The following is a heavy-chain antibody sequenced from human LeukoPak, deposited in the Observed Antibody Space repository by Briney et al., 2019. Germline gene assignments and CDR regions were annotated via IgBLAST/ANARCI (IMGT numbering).Heavy chain of an antibody. D-gene: IGHD6-13*01. V-gene: IGHV3-74*01. CDR1: GFTFSNYW. Sequence: GGSLRLSCAASGFTFSNYWMHWVRQVPGKGLVWVSRINDDGSGTFYADSVKGRFTISRDNAKNTLYLQMNSLRAEDTAVYYCARETPYSSSWTVFDYWGQGTLVTVSS. J-gene: IGHJ4*02. CDR3: ARETPYSSSWTVFDY. CDR2: INDDGSGT.